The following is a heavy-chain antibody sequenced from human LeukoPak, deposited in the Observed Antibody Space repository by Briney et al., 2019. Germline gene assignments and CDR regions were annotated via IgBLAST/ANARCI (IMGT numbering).Heavy chain of an antibody. Sequence: GASVKVSCKASGYTFTSYGISWVRQAPGQGLEWTGWISAYNGNTNYAQKLQGRVTMTTDTSTSTAYMELRSLRSDDTAVYYCARLIVVVPAAPNWFDPWGQGTLVTVSS. CDR2: ISAYNGNT. CDR1: GYTFTSYG. J-gene: IGHJ5*02. D-gene: IGHD2-2*01. CDR3: ARLIVVVPAAPNWFDP. V-gene: IGHV1-18*01.